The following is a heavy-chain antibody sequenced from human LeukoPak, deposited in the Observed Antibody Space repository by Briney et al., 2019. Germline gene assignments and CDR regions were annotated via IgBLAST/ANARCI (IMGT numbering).Heavy chain of an antibody. V-gene: IGHV4-39*01. J-gene: IGHJ4*02. CDR3: ARIHCSSTSCQFDY. CDR1: GGSISSSSYY. CDR2: IYYSGST. D-gene: IGHD2-2*01. Sequence: SETLSLTCTVSGGSISSSSYYWGWIRQPPGKGLEWIGSIYYSGSTYYNPSLKSRVTISVDTSKNQFSLKLSSVTAADTAVYYCARIHCSSTSCQFDYWGQGTLVTVSS.